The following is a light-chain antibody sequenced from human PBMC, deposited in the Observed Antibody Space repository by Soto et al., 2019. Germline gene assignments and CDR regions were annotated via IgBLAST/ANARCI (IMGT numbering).Light chain of an antibody. CDR3: ISYTGSNTLV. J-gene: IGLJ2*01. Sequence: QSALTQPASVSGSPGQSITISCTGTSSDVGNYNYVSWYQQHPGKAPKVMIYEVSNRPSGVSNRFSGSKSGNTASLTISGLQAEDEADYYCISYTGSNTLVFGGGTKVTVL. CDR1: SSDVGNYNY. V-gene: IGLV2-14*01. CDR2: EVS.